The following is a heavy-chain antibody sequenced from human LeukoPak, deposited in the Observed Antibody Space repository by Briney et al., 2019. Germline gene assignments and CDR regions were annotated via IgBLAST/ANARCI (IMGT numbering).Heavy chain of an antibody. CDR2: MNPNSGNT. D-gene: IGHD6-19*01. CDR1: GYTFTGYY. CDR3: ARGLGKQWLVLAADAFDI. V-gene: IGHV1-8*03. Sequence: ASVKVSCKASGYTFTGYYMHWVRQAPGQGLEWMGWMNPNSGNTGYAQKFQGRVTITRNTSISTAYMELSSLRSEDTAVYYCARGLGKQWLVLAADAFDIWGQGTMVTVSS. J-gene: IGHJ3*02.